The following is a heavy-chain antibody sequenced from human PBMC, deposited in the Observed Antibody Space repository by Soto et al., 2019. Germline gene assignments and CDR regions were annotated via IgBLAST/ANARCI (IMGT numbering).Heavy chain of an antibody. J-gene: IGHJ6*02. Sequence: KPSETLSLTCTVSGGSISSGDYYWSWIRQPPGKGLEWIGYIYYSGSTYYNPSLKSRVTISVDTSKNQFSLKLSSVTAADTAVYYCDRDALWSYYYYGMDVWGQGTTVTVSS. V-gene: IGHV4-30-4*01. CDR2: IYYSGST. CDR3: DRDALWSYYYYGMDV. D-gene: IGHD2-21*01. CDR1: GGSISSGDYY.